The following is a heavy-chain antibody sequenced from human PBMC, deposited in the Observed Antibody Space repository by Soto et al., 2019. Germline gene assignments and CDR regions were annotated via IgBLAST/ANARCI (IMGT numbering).Heavy chain of an antibody. CDR2: ISYEGSNK. D-gene: IGHD3-22*01. CDR1: GFTFSRYA. J-gene: IGHJ4*02. CDR3: AREKVDVKNYYDSSGYYFDY. Sequence: QVPLVEAGGCVVQPGRSLRLSCAASGFTFSRYAMHWVRQAPGKGLEWVAVISYEGSNKYYADPVKGRFTISIDNSKNTLYLQMNSLRAEDTAVYYCAREKVDVKNYYDSSGYYFDYWGQGTLVTVSS. V-gene: IGHV3-30-3*01.